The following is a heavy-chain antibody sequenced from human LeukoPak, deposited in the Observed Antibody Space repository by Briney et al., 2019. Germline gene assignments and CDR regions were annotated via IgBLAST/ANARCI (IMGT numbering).Heavy chain of an antibody. CDR1: GFTFSDYY. J-gene: IGHJ5*02. V-gene: IGHV3-11*04. D-gene: IGHD3-3*01. Sequence: PGGSLRLSCAASGFTFSDYYMSWIRQAPGKGLEWASYISSSGSTIYYADSVKGRFTISRDNAKNSLYLQMNSLRAEDTAVYYCARNYDFWSGYPNWFDPWGQGTLVTVSS. CDR3: ARNYDFWSGYPNWFDP. CDR2: ISSSGSTI.